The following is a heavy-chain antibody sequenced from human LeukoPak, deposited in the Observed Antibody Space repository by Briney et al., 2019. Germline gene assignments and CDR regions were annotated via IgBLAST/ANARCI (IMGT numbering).Heavy chain of an antibody. CDR2: IRSKANSYAT. CDR1: GFTFSASD. V-gene: IGHV3-73*01. J-gene: IGHJ4*02. CDR3: TRHATESGIAAPGDY. Sequence: GGSLRLSCAASGFTFSASDIHWVRQASGKGLEWVGRIRSKANSYATIYAASVKGRFSISRDDSKNTAYLQMNSLKTEGTAVYYCTRHATESGIAAPGDYWGQGNLVTVSS. D-gene: IGHD6-13*01.